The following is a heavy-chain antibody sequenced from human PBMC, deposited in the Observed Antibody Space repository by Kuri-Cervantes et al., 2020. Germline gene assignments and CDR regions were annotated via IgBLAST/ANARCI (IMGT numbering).Heavy chain of an antibody. J-gene: IGHJ4*02. D-gene: IGHD5-12*01. CDR3: ARGYSGYDGGNY. Sequence: GESLKISCAASGFTFSTYSINWVRQAPGKGLEWVSSISSSNSYIYYADSVKGRFTISRDNAKNSLYLQMNSLRAEDTAVYYCARGYSGYDGGNYWGQGTLVTVSS. CDR1: GFTFSTYS. V-gene: IGHV3-21*01. CDR2: ISSSNSYI.